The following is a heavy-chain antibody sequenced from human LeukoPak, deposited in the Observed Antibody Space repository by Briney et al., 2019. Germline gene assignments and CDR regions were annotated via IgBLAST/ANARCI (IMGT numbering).Heavy chain of an antibody. J-gene: IGHJ4*02. Sequence: PGGSLRLSCAASGFTFSTSGMNWVRQAPGKGLEWVSYISSSSSSTIYYADSVKGRFTISRDNAKNSMYLQMNSLRAEDTAVYYCARGTAAVYFDHWGQGILVTVSS. CDR1: GFTFSTSG. CDR2: ISSSSSSTI. D-gene: IGHD6-13*01. V-gene: IGHV3-48*04. CDR3: ARGTAAVYFDH.